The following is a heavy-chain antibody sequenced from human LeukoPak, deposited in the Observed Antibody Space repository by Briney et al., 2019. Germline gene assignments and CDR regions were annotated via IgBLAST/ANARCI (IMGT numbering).Heavy chain of an antibody. D-gene: IGHD5-12*01. J-gene: IGHJ4*02. Sequence: SETLSLTCTVSGYSISSGYFWGWIRQPPGKGLEWIASIYHSGSTYYSPSLKSRVTISVDTSKNQFSLNLSSVTAADTAVYYCASHSGGYAYWGQGTLVTVSS. CDR1: GYSISSGYF. CDR3: ASHSGGYAY. CDR2: IYHSGST. V-gene: IGHV4-38-2*02.